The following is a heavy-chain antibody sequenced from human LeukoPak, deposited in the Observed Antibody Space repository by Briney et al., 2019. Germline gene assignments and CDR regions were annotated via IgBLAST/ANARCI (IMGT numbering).Heavy chain of an antibody. CDR2: IYYSGST. D-gene: IGHD3-10*01. CDR3: ARDTGLYYYGSGSSLPFDY. V-gene: IGHV4-59*12. Sequence: PSETLSLTCTVSGGSISNYYWSWIRQPPGKGLEWIGYIYYSGSTNYDPSLKSRVTMSVDTSKNQFSLKLSSVTAADTAVYYCARDTGLYYYGSGSSLPFDYWGQGTLVTVSS. CDR1: GGSISNYY. J-gene: IGHJ4*02.